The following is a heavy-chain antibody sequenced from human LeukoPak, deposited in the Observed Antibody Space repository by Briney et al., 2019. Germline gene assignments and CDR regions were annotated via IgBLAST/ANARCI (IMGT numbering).Heavy chain of an antibody. Sequence: SVKVSCKASGGTFSSYAISWVRRAPGQGLEWMGGIIPIFGTANYAQKFQGRVTITADKSTSTAYMELSSLRSEDTAVYYCARDLGYSSGWYEGGGDYWGQGTLVTVSS. D-gene: IGHD6-19*01. CDR3: ARDLGYSSGWYEGGGDY. J-gene: IGHJ4*02. CDR1: GGTFSSYA. CDR2: IIPIFGTA. V-gene: IGHV1-69*06.